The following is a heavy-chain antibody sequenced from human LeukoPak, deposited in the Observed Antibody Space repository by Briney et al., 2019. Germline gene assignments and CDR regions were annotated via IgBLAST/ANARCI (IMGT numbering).Heavy chain of an antibody. Sequence: GGSLRLSCAASGFTFSNYGMHWARQAPGKGLEWLAFIQYDGTNKYYADSVKGRFTISRDNAKNSLYLQMNSLRAEDTALYYCARDRGPLEMATIGNAFDIWGQGTMVTVSS. CDR1: GFTFSNYG. CDR3: ARDRGPLEMATIGNAFDI. D-gene: IGHD5-24*01. J-gene: IGHJ3*02. CDR2: IQYDGTNK. V-gene: IGHV3-30*02.